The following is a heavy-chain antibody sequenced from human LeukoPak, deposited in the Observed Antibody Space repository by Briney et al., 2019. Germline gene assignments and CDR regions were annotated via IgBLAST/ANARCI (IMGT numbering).Heavy chain of an antibody. CDR1: GFTFSSYA. Sequence: GGSLRLSCAASGFTFSSYAMSWVRQAPGKGLEWVSAISGSGGSTYYADSVKGRFTISRDNSKNTLYLQMNSLRAEGTAVYYCAKDPGWDSSVGYFDYWGQGTLVTVSS. CDR2: ISGSGGST. CDR3: AKDPGWDSSVGYFDY. D-gene: IGHD3-22*01. V-gene: IGHV3-23*01. J-gene: IGHJ4*02.